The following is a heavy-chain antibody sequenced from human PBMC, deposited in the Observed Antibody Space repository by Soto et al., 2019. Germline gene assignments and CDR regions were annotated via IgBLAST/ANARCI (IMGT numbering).Heavy chain of an antibody. CDR2: IDAGNGNT. CDR1: GYTFTKYV. CDR3: ARDNSGWSDY. Sequence: QVQLVQSGAEVKKSGASVKVSCKASGYTFTKYVMHWVRQAPGQRLEWMGWIDAGNGNTVYLQKFQGRLTITRDTSASTAYMELSSLRSEDTAVYYCARDNSGWSDYWGQGTLVTVSS. D-gene: IGHD6-19*01. V-gene: IGHV1-3*01. J-gene: IGHJ4*02.